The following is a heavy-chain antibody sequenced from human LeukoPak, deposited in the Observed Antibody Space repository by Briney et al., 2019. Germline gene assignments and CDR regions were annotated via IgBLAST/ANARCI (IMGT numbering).Heavy chain of an antibody. CDR2: IIPIFGTA. D-gene: IGHD3-22*01. CDR3: AREGSESTPYYYDSSGYYYAWFDP. J-gene: IGHJ5*02. Sequence: GSSVKVSCKASGGTFSSYAISWVRQAPGQGLEWMGRIIPIFGTANYAQKFQGRVTITTDESTSTAYTELSSLRSEDTAVYYCAREGSESTPYYYDSSGYYYAWFDPWGQGTLVTVSS. CDR1: GGTFSSYA. V-gene: IGHV1-69*05.